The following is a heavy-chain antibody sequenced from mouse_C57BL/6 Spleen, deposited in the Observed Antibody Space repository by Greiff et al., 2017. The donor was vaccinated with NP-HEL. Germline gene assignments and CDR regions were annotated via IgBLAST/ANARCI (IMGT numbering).Heavy chain of an antibody. CDR3: ARRVYYSNYVFAY. CDR1: GYTFTSYW. D-gene: IGHD2-5*01. CDR2: IYPGSGST. J-gene: IGHJ3*01. V-gene: IGHV1-55*01. Sequence: QVQLQQSGAELVKPGASVKMSCKASGYTFTSYWITWVKQRPGQGLEWIGDIYPGSGSTNYNEKFKSKATLTVDTSSSTAYMQLSSLTSEDSAVYYCARRVYYSNYVFAYWGQGTLVTVSA.